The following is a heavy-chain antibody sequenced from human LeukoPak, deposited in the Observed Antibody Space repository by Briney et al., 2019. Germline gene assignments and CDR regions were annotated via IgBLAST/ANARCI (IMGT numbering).Heavy chain of an antibody. CDR2: ISAYNGNT. CDR3: ARARGYCSGGSCRHLDY. V-gene: IGHV1-18*04. CDR1: GYTFTSYG. J-gene: IGHJ4*02. D-gene: IGHD2-15*01. Sequence: ASVKVSCKASGYTFTSYGISWVRQAPGQGLEWMGWISAYNGNTNYAQKLQGRVTMTTDTSTSTAYMELRSLRSDDTAVYYCARARGYCSGGSCRHLDYWGQGTLVTVSS.